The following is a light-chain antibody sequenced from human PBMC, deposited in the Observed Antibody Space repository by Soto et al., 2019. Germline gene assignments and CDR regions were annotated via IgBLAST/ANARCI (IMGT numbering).Light chain of an antibody. J-gene: IGKJ2*01. CDR3: QQYNDWPPAYT. CDR2: GAS. V-gene: IGKV3-15*01. CDR1: QSLSSN. Sequence: EVVMTQSPATLSVSPGERATLSCRASQSLSSNLAWYQQKPGQAPRLLIYGASTRATGIPARFSGSGSGTEFTLTISSLQSEDFALYYCQQYNDWPPAYTFGQGTKLELK.